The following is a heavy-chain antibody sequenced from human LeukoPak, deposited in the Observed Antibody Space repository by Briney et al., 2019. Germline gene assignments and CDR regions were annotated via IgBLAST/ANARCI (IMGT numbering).Heavy chain of an antibody. Sequence: GVSLRLSCAASGFTLSSYAMSWVRHAQGKGLEWVSTITDSGGSTYYADSVKGRFTISRDNSKNTLYLQMDSLRVEDTAVFYCASTGQGYTYGFDYWSQGTLVTVSP. CDR1: GFTLSSYA. V-gene: IGHV3-23*01. J-gene: IGHJ4*02. CDR2: ITDSGGST. CDR3: ASTGQGYTYGFDY. D-gene: IGHD5-18*01.